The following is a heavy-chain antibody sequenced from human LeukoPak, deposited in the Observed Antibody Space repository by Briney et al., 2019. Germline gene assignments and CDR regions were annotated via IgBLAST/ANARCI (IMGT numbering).Heavy chain of an antibody. CDR1: GFTFSSYA. Sequence: GGSLRLSCAASGFTFSSYAMSWVRQAPGKGLEWVSAVSGSGGSTYYADSVKGRFTISRDNSKNTLYLQMSRLRAEDTSVYYCARDVRDVLDYWGQGTLVTVSS. V-gene: IGHV3-23*01. CDR3: ARDVRDVLDY. J-gene: IGHJ4*02. CDR2: VSGSGGST.